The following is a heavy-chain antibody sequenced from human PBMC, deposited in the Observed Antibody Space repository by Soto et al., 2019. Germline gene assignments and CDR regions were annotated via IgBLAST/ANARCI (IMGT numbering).Heavy chain of an antibody. CDR3: ARQRTSVVTQAYFDD. V-gene: IGHV4-39*01. CDR2: IYYSGST. D-gene: IGHD2-21*02. J-gene: IGHJ4*02. CDR1: VGSINSRSYY. Sequence: SESLSLTCTVSVGSINSRSYYWGWILQSPGKGLEWIGSIYYSGSTYYNPSLKSRVAMSVDTSKNQFSLKLRSVSAADTAVYYCARQRTSVVTQAYFDDWGQGSLVTVSS.